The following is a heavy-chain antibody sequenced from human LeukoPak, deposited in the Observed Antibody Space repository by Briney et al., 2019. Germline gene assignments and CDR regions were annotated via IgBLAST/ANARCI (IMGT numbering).Heavy chain of an antibody. CDR3: AKDLRISPASSGYIT. J-gene: IGHJ5*02. Sequence: GGSLRLSCAASGFTFSSYAMSLVRQAPGKGLEWVSVISGSGGSTYYADSVKGRFTISRDNSKNTLYLQMNSLRAEDTAVYYCAKDLRISPASSGYITWGQGTLVTVSS. CDR2: ISGSGGST. D-gene: IGHD3-22*01. V-gene: IGHV3-23*01. CDR1: GFTFSSYA.